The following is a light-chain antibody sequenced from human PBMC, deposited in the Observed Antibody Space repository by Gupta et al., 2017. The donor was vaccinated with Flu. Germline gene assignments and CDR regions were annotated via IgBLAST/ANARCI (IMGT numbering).Light chain of an antibody. V-gene: IGLV1-44*01. CDR1: SSNIGTNT. CDR3: AAAHASMDVYV. J-gene: IGLJ1*01. CDR2: ING. Sequence: QSVLTQPPSASGTPGQRATISCSGSSSNIGTNTVKWYQQLPGTAPNLLIFINGQRHSGVPERFSGSNSATTATVTIIGLQAEEEADYYCAAAHASMDVYVFGTGTKVTVL.